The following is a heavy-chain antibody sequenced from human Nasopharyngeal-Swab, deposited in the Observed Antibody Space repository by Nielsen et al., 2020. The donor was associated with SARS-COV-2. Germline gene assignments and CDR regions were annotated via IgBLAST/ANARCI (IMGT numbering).Heavy chain of an antibody. D-gene: IGHD3-10*01. V-gene: IGHV3-30*18. CDR2: ISDDGANK. CDR3: AKDVEVARFGELLLYYYYYGMDV. Sequence: GGPLRLSCAASGLIFRTYAMHWVRQAPGKGLEGVAVISDDGANKYYEASVKGRFTISRDNSKKTLYMQVNSLRTDDTAVYYCAKDVEVARFGELLLYYYYYGMDVWGQGTTVTVSS. CDR1: GLIFRTYA. J-gene: IGHJ6*02.